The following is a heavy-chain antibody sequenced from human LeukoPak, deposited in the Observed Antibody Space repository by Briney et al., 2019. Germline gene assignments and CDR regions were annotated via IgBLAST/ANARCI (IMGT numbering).Heavy chain of an antibody. CDR1: GGSISSYY. CDR3: ARDSYYYGSGSYS. D-gene: IGHD3-10*01. J-gene: IGHJ5*02. V-gene: IGHV4-59*01. Sequence: SETLSLTCTVSGGSISSYYWSWIRQPPGKGLEWIGYSYYSGSTNYNPSLKSRVTISVDTSKNQFSLKLSSVTAADTAVYYCARDSYYYGSGSYSWGQGTLVTVSS. CDR2: SYYSGST.